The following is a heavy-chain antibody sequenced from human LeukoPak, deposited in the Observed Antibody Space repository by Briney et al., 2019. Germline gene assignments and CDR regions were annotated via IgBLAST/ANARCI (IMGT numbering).Heavy chain of an antibody. J-gene: IGHJ4*02. V-gene: IGHV1-46*02. CDR2: INPSGGST. CDR1: GYTFNNHY. CDR3: ARRARSGDYHIFDY. Sequence: GASVKVSCKASGYTFNNHYMYWVRQAPGQGLEWMGVINPSGGSTSYAQKFQGRVTMTRDTSTRTVYMEVNSLRSEDTAVYYCARRARSGDYHIFDYWGQGTLVTVSS. D-gene: IGHD4-17*01.